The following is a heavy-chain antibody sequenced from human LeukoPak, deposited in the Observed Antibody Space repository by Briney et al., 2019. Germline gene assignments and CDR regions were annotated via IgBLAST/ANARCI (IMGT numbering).Heavy chain of an antibody. J-gene: IGHJ5*02. CDR1: GFTFSSYS. D-gene: IGHD1-26*01. V-gene: IGHV3-21*01. CDR2: ISSSSSYI. Sequence: GGSLRLSCAASGFTFSSYSMNWVRQAPGKGLEWVSSISSSSSYIYYADSVKGRFTISRDNAKNSLYLQMNSLRAEDTAVYYCARGNHGWWELDGWFDPWGQGTLVTVSS. CDR3: ARGNHGWWELDGWFDP.